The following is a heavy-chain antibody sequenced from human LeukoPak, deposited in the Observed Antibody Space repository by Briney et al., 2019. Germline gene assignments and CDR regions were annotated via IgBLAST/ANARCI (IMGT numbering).Heavy chain of an antibody. Sequence: ASVKVSCKSSGYTFTVYYMHWVRQAPGQGLEWMGWINPNSGGANYAQKFQGRVTMTRDTSISTAYMDLSSLRSDDTAVYYCARDYGGFCTSDNCYRTIFDYWGQGTLVTVSS. J-gene: IGHJ4*02. V-gene: IGHV1-2*02. CDR3: ARDYGGFCTSDNCYRTIFDY. CDR1: GYTFTVYY. CDR2: INPNSGGA. D-gene: IGHD2-2*02.